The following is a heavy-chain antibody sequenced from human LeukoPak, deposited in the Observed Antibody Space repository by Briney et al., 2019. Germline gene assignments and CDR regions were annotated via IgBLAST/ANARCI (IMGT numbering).Heavy chain of an antibody. CDR3: QRITIFGVIIDFDY. CDR1: GYTFTSYY. J-gene: IGHJ4*02. V-gene: IGHV1-46*01. Sequence: ASVKVSCKASGYTFTSYYIHWVRQAPGKGPEWMGIINPTGGTTHYAQKFQGRVTMTTDTSTSTAYMEVRSLRSDDTAVYYCQRITIFGVIIDFDYWGQGSLVTVSS. CDR2: INPTGGTT. D-gene: IGHD3-3*01.